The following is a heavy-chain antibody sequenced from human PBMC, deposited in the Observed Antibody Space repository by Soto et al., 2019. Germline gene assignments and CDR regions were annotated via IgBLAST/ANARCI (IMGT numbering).Heavy chain of an antibody. V-gene: IGHV4-34*01. CDR3: ARASNKRGNSDSPDY. CDR2: INHSGST. J-gene: IGHJ4*02. CDR1: GGSFSGYY. D-gene: IGHD5-18*01. Sequence: QVQLEQWGAGLLKPSETLSLTCAVYGGSFSGYYWSWIRQPPGKGLEWIGEINHSGSTNYNPSLKSRVTISVNTSKNQGTLKLSSVTAADTAVYYCARASNKRGNSDSPDYWGEGTLVTVYS.